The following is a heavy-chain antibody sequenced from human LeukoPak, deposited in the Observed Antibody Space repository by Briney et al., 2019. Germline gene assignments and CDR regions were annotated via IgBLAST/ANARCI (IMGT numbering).Heavy chain of an antibody. CDR1: GGSICSYY. V-gene: IGHV4-34*01. CDR3: ARGLETYYYGSGSYSLARYYFDY. CDR2: INHSGST. D-gene: IGHD3-10*01. Sequence: SETLSLTCTVSGGSICSYYWSWIRQPPGKGLEWIGEINHSGSTNYNPSLKSRVTISVDTSKNQFSLKLSSVTAADTAVYYCARGLETYYYGSGSYSLARYYFDYWGQGTLVTVSS. J-gene: IGHJ4*02.